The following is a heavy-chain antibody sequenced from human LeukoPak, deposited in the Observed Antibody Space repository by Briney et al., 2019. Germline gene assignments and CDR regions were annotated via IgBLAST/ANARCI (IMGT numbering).Heavy chain of an antibody. Sequence: PGGSLRLSCAASGFTFSSYGMHWVRQAPGKGLEWVAFIRYDGSNKYYADSVKGRFTISRDNSKNTLYLQMNSLRAEDTAVYYCAKVGSMVVTSVPYYFDYWGQGTLVPVSS. CDR2: IRYDGSNK. CDR1: GFTFSSYG. V-gene: IGHV3-30*02. CDR3: AKVGSMVVTSVPYYFDY. D-gene: IGHD4-23*01. J-gene: IGHJ4*02.